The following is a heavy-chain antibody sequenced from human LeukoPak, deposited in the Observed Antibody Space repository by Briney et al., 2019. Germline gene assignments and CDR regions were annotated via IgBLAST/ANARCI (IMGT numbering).Heavy chain of an antibody. CDR3: AREARGMTTNAHDAFDI. CDR2: IYHSGST. Sequence: TSQILSLTCTVSGGSITGGDYHWSWIRQFPGKGLEWIGYIYHSGSTYYNPSLKSRLFISVDTSKNQFSLKLTSLTAADTAVYYCAREARGMTTNAHDAFDIWGQGTMVTVSS. V-gene: IGHV4-31*03. CDR1: GGSITGGDYH. D-gene: IGHD5-24*01. J-gene: IGHJ3*02.